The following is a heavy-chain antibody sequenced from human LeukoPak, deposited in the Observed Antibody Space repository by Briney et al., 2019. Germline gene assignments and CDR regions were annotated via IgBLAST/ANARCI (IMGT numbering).Heavy chain of an antibody. J-gene: IGHJ6*02. CDR1: GFTVSSDY. Sequence: GSLRLSCAASGFTVSSDYMSWVRQAPGKGLEWVSTIYSGGSTYYADSVKGRFTVSRDNSKNTLYLQMNSLRAEDTGVYYCARDPGLPNGMDVWGQGTTVTVYS. CDR3: ARDPGLPNGMDV. V-gene: IGHV3-66*01. CDR2: IYSGGST.